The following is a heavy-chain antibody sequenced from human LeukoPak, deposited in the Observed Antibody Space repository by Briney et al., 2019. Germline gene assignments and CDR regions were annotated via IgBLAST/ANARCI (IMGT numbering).Heavy chain of an antibody. CDR2: INHSGST. CDR3: ARLDDFWSGYPDY. J-gene: IGHJ4*02. Sequence: SETLSLTCAVYGGSFSGYYWSWIRQPPGKGLEWIGEINHSGSTNYNPSLKSRVTISVDTSKNQFSLKLSSVTAADTAVYYCARLDDFWSGYPDYWGQGTLVTVSS. D-gene: IGHD3-3*01. V-gene: IGHV4-34*01. CDR1: GGSFSGYY.